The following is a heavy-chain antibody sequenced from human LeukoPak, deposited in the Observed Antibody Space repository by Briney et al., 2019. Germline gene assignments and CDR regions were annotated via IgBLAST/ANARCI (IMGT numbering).Heavy chain of an antibody. J-gene: IGHJ4*02. CDR1: GVAFSSYW. D-gene: IGHD3-22*01. V-gene: IGHV3-7*03. CDR2: IKQDGSEK. CDR3: ARDRYYYDSSGYPPELGY. Sequence: GGSLRLSCAASGVAFSSYWMSWVRQAPGKGLEWVANIKQDGSEKYYVDSVKGRFTISRDNAKNPLYLQMNSLRAEDTAVYYCARDRYYYDSSGYPPELGYWGQGTLVTVSS.